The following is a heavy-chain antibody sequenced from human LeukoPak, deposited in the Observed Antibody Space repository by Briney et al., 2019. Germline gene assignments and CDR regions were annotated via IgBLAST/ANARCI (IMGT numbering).Heavy chain of an antibody. CDR2: IKSKTDGGTT. D-gene: IGHD6-13*01. CDR3: ATEQLVFVY. Sequence: GGSLRLSCAASGFTFSTYAMNWVRQVPGKGLEWVGRIKSKTDGGTTGYAAPVKGRFTISRDDSKSTLYLQMNSLKTEDTAVYYCATEQLVFVYWGQGTLVTVSS. V-gene: IGHV3-15*01. J-gene: IGHJ4*02. CDR1: GFTFSTYA.